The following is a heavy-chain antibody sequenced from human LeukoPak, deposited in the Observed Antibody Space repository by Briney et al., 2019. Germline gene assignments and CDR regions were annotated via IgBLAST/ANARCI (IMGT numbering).Heavy chain of an antibody. J-gene: IGHJ4*02. CDR2: IYYSGST. D-gene: IGHD3-10*01. V-gene: IGHV4-59*01. Sequence: SETLSLTCTVSGGSLSSYYWSWIRQPPGKGLEWLGYIYYSGSTNYNPSLKSRVTISVDTSKNQFSLKLSSVTAADTVVYYCARGGWAVRGITAGRLDYWGQGTLVTVSS. CDR3: ARGGWAVRGITAGRLDY. CDR1: GGSLSSYY.